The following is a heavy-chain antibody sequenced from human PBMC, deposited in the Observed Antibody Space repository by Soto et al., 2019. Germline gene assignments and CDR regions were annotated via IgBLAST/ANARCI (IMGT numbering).Heavy chain of an antibody. V-gene: IGHV5-10-1*01. J-gene: IGHJ6*02. Sequence: PGESLKISCKGSGYSFTSYWISWVRQMPGKGLEWMGRIDPSDSYTNYSPSFQGHVTISADKSISTAYLQWSSLKASDTAMYYCARHPRWELLRGPNYYYYYGMDVWGQGTTVTVSS. CDR2: IDPSDSYT. CDR3: ARHPRWELLRGPNYYYYYGMDV. CDR1: GYSFTSYW. D-gene: IGHD1-26*01.